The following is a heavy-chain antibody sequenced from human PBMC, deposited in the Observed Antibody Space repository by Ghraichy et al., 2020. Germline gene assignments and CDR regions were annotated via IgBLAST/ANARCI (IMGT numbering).Heavy chain of an antibody. D-gene: IGHD3-9*01. CDR3: AKDPRGFHYDILIGYRPSAFDI. Sequence: GGSLRLSCAASGFTFSSYAMSWVRQAPGKGLEWVSAISGSGGSTYYADSVKGRFTISRDNSKNTLYLQMNSLRAEDTAVYYCAKDPRGFHYDILIGYRPSAFDIWGQGTMVTVSS. J-gene: IGHJ3*02. CDR2: ISGSGGST. V-gene: IGHV3-23*01. CDR1: GFTFSSYA.